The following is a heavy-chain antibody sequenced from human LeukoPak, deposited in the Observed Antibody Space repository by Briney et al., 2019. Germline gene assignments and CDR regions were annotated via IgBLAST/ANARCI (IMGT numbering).Heavy chain of an antibody. J-gene: IGHJ4*02. D-gene: IGHD2-15*01. CDR3: AFLVVAAARYFDY. CDR2: IIPILGIA. Sequence: GAPVKVSCKASGGTFSSYAISWVRQAPGQGLEWMGRIIPILGIANYAQKFQGRVTITADKSTSTAYMELSSLRSEDTAVYYCAFLVVAAARYFDYWGQGTLVTVSS. CDR1: GGTFSSYA. V-gene: IGHV1-69*04.